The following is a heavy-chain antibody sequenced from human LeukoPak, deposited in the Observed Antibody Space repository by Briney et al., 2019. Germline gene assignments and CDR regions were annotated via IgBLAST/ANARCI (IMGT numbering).Heavy chain of an antibody. CDR1: GGSISSGDYS. V-gene: IGHV4-30-4*07. CDR2: IYYTGST. D-gene: IGHD3-22*01. CDR3: AKSNGYGLIDI. J-gene: IGHJ3*02. Sequence: SQTLSLTCGVSGGSISSGDYSWSWIRQPPGKGLEWIGYIYYTGSTQYNPSLKSRVTISLDTSRNQFSLKLNSVTAADTAVYYCAKSNGYGLIDIWGRGTMVTVSS.